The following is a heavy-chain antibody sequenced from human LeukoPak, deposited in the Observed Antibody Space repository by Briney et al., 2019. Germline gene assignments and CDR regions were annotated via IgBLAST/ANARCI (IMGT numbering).Heavy chain of an antibody. CDR3: ATLSLYYDTSTGYYRDY. Sequence: GGSLRLSCAASGFTFSSYAMSWVRQAPGKGLEWVSYISSSSSSLYYADPVKGRFTISRDNAKNSLYLQMNSLRAEDTAMYYCATLSLYYDTSTGYYRDYWGQGTLVTVSS. CDR2: ISSSSSSL. J-gene: IGHJ4*02. D-gene: IGHD3-9*01. V-gene: IGHV3-48*04. CDR1: GFTFSSYA.